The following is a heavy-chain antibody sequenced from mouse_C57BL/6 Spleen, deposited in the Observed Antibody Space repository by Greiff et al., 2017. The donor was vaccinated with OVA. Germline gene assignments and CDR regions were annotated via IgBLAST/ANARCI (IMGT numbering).Heavy chain of an antibody. D-gene: IGHD3-3*01. Sequence: VQLQQSGPELVKPGASVKISCKASGYTFTDYYMNWVKQSHGKSLEWIGDINPNNGGTSYNQKFKGKATLTVDKSSSTAYMELRSLTSEDSAVYYCARPGTKVYYAMDYWGQGTSVTVSS. CDR1: GYTFTDYY. CDR3: ARPGTKVYYAMDY. J-gene: IGHJ4*01. V-gene: IGHV1-26*01. CDR2: INPNNGGT.